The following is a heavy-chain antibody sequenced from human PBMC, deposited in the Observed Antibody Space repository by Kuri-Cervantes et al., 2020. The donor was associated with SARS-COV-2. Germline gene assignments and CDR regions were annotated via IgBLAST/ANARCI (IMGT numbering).Heavy chain of an antibody. D-gene: IGHD6-19*01. CDR1: GFTFRSYW. CDR3: AKEQWLVRAPFNY. CDR2: ISGSGGST. V-gene: IGHV3-23*01. J-gene: IGHJ4*02. Sequence: GESLKISCAASGFTFRSYWMSWVRQAPGKGLEWVSAISGSGGSTYYADSVKGRFTISRDNSKNTLYLQMNSLRAEDTAVYYCAKEQWLVRAPFNYWGQGTLVTGSS.